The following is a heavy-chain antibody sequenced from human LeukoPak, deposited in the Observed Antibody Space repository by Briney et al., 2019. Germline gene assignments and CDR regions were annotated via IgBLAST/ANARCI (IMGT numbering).Heavy chain of an antibody. CDR2: ISGSNSYI. Sequence: PGGSLRLSCAASGFTFSSYTMHWIRQAPGKGLEWVSSISGSNSYIFYADSVKGRFTVSRDNAKDSLYLQMNSLRAEDTAVYYCARGTDTRRTNHFYYYGMDIWGQGTTVSVSS. CDR1: GFTFSSYT. V-gene: IGHV3-21*01. D-gene: IGHD1-26*01. CDR3: ARGTDTRRTNHFYYYGMDI. J-gene: IGHJ6*02.